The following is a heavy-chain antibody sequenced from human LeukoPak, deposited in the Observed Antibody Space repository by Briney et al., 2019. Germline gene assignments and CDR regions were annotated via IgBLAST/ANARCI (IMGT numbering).Heavy chain of an antibody. CDR2: INHSGST. V-gene: IGHV4-34*01. CDR3: ARDRSSFDY. CDR1: GGSFSGYY. D-gene: IGHD6-6*01. J-gene: IGHJ4*02. Sequence: SETLSLTCAVYGGSFSGYYWSWIRHPPGKGLEWIGEINHSGSTNYNPSLKSRVTISVDTSKNQFSLKLSSVTAADTAVYYCARDRSSFDYWGQGTLVTVSS.